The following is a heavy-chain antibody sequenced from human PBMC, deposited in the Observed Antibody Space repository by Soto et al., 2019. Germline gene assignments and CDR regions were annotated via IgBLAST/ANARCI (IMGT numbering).Heavy chain of an antibody. CDR1: GGSMSSYY. CDR3: ARGGTVVNGFDY. CDR2: IYYSGTT. D-gene: IGHD2-15*01. Sequence: QVQLQESGPGLVKPSETLSLTCTVSGGSMSSYYWSWIRQPPGLGLEWIGYIYYSGTTNYNPSLKSRVTISVDTSKNQLSLQLSSVTPADTAVYYCARGGTVVNGFDYWGQGTLVTVSS. J-gene: IGHJ4*02. V-gene: IGHV4-59*01.